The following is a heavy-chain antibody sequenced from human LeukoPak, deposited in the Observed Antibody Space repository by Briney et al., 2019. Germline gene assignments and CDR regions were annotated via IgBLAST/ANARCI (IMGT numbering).Heavy chain of an antibody. Sequence: KASETLSLTCSVSGGSISSYYWSWIRQPPGKGLEWIGYIYSTGSTNYNPSLKSRVTISVDTSKNQFSLKLTSVTAADTAVYYCARGGTALVAVNAVNWFDPWGQGTLVTVSS. CDR2: IYSTGST. V-gene: IGHV4-59*01. CDR3: ARGGTALVAVNAVNWFDP. CDR1: GGSISSYY. D-gene: IGHD6-19*01. J-gene: IGHJ5*02.